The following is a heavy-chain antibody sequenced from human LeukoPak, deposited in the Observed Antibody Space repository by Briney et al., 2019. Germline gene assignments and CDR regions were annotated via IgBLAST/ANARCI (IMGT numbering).Heavy chain of an antibody. CDR2: IWYDGSNK. CDR1: GFTFSSYG. J-gene: IGHJ6*02. Sequence: GGSLRHSCAASGFTFSSYGMHWVRQAPGKGLEWVAVIWYDGSNKYYADSVKGRFTISRDNSKNTLYLQMNSLRAEDTAVYYCARERVYYYYGMDVWGQGTTVTVSS. CDR3: ARERVYYYYGMDV. V-gene: IGHV3-33*01.